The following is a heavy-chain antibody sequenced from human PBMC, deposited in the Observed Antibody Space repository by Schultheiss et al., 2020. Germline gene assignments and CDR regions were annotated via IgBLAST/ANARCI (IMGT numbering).Heavy chain of an antibody. CDR1: GFTFSSYG. V-gene: IGHV3-33*01. D-gene: IGHD2-15*01. CDR2: IWYDGSNK. J-gene: IGHJ4*02. Sequence: GGSLRLSCAASGFTFSSYGMHWVRQAPGKGLEWVAVIWYDGSNKYYADSVKGRFTISRDNAKNSLYLQMNSLRDEDTAVYYCARESLLPFDYWGQGTLVTVSS. CDR3: ARESLLPFDY.